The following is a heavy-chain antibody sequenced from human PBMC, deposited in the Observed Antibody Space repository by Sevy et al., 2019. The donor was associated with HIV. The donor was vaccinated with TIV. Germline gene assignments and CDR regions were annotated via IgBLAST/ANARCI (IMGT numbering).Heavy chain of an antibody. CDR1: GFTFNNAW. V-gene: IGHV3-15*01. CDR3: TAGVGTSDFDY. D-gene: IGHD1-26*01. Sequence: GGSLRLSCEASGFTFNNAWMSWVHQAPGKGLEWVGRIKSKIDGATRDFAAPVKGRFAISRDDSKNTLYLQMNSLKTEDTAVYYCTAGVGTSDFDYWGRGVLVTVSS. J-gene: IGHJ4*02. CDR2: IKSKIDGATR.